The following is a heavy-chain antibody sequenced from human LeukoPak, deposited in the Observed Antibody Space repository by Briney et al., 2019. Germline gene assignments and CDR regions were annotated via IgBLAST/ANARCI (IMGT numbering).Heavy chain of an antibody. Sequence: SETLSLTCTVSGGSISSSSYYWGWIRQPPGKGLEWIGSIYYSGSTYYNPSLKSRVTISVDTSKNQFSLKLSSVTAADTAVYYCARAATMIVVVIRANDAFDIWGQGTMVTVSS. CDR2: IYYSGST. J-gene: IGHJ3*02. CDR1: GGSISSSSYY. CDR3: ARAATMIVVVIRANDAFDI. D-gene: IGHD3-22*01. V-gene: IGHV4-39*07.